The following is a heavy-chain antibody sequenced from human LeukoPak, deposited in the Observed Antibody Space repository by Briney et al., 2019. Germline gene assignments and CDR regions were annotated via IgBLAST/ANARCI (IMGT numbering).Heavy chain of an antibody. CDR3: AREYYYDSSGSFDY. V-gene: IGHV3-30*03. D-gene: IGHD3-22*01. Sequence: GGSLRLSCAASGFTFSSYGMHWVRQAPGKGLEWVAVISYDGSNKYYADSVKGRFTISRDNSKNTLYLQMNSLRVEDTAVYYCAREYYYDSSGSFDYWGQGTLVTVSS. J-gene: IGHJ4*02. CDR1: GFTFSSYG. CDR2: ISYDGSNK.